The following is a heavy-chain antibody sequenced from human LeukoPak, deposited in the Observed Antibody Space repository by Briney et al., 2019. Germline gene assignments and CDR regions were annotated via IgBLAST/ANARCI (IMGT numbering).Heavy chain of an antibody. V-gene: IGHV3-21*01. J-gene: IGHJ4*02. Sequence: PGGSLRLSCAASGFTFDDYAMHWVRQAPGKGLEWVSSISSSSSYIYYADSVKGRFTISRDNAKNSLYLQMNSLRAEDTAVYYCARDRNLIMVRGVIAYWGQGTLVTVSS. CDR2: ISSSSSYI. CDR3: ARDRNLIMVRGVIAY. D-gene: IGHD3-10*01. CDR1: GFTFDDYA.